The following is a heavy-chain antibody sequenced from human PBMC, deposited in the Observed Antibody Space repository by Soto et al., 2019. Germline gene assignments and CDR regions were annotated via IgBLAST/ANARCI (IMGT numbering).Heavy chain of an antibody. CDR2: IIPILGIA. CDR3: ARDMIAAAGTGWFDP. J-gene: IGHJ5*02. Sequence: QVQLVQSGAEVKKPGSLVKVSCKASGGTFSSYTISWVRQAPGQGLEWMGRIIPILGIANYAQKFQGRVTITAEKSTSTAYMGLGSLRSEDTAVYYCARDMIAAAGTGWFDPWGQGTLVTVSS. CDR1: GGTFSSYT. V-gene: IGHV1-69*08. D-gene: IGHD6-13*01.